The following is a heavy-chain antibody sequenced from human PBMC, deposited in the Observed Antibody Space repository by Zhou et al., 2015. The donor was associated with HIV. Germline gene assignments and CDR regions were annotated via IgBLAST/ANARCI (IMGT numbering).Heavy chain of an antibody. V-gene: IGHV1-8*01. Sequence: QVQLVQSGAEVKKPGASVKVSCQTSGYTFTSYDINWVRQATGQGLEWMGWMNPNNGNTGYAQKFQGRVTMTRSTSISTAYIELTRLRTEDTAIYYCARVDRAEQGYKGADYYYFGMDVWGQGTTVTVSS. D-gene: IGHD5-24*01. CDR2: MNPNNGNT. CDR3: ARVDRAEQGYKGADYYYFGMDV. CDR1: GYTFTSYD. J-gene: IGHJ6*02.